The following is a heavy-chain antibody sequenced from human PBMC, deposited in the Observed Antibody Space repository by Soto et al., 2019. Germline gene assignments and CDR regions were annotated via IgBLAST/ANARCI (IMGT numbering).Heavy chain of an antibody. CDR3: ASIYGSGYRAFDY. Sequence: QVQLVQSGAEVKKPGSSVRVSCKASGDTFTFYSINWVRQAPGLGLEWMGRINPILSMSNYAQRFQGRVTMTEDTSTSTAYMELSSLRSEDTAMYYCASIYGSGYRAFDYWGQGALVTVSS. CDR2: INPILSMS. D-gene: IGHD3-10*01. J-gene: IGHJ4*02. CDR1: GDTFTFYS. V-gene: IGHV1-69*02.